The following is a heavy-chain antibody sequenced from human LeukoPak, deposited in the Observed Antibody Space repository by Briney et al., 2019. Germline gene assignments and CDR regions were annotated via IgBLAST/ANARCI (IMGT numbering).Heavy chain of an antibody. D-gene: IGHD3-10*01. CDR2: IKQNGDEK. Sequence: AGGSLRLSCEGTGFIFSNYWMTWVRQAPGKGLEWVANIKQNGDEKFYVDSVKGRFTISRDNDRISLYLQMNSLRAEDTAVFYCARGGMVRRVMGAFDIWGQGTLVTVSS. CDR1: GFIFSNYW. V-gene: IGHV3-7*01. J-gene: IGHJ3*02. CDR3: ARGGMVRRVMGAFDI.